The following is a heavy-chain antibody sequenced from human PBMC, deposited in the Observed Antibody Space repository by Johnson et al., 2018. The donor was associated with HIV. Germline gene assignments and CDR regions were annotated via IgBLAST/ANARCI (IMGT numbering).Heavy chain of an antibody. Sequence: QVQLVESGGGVVQPGRSLRLSCAASGFTFSSYGMHWVRQAPGKGLEWVAIISYDGSNKYYSESVKGRFTISRDNSKDTLYLQMNSLRAEDTAVYYCAKIKSWELLGAFDIWGQGTMVTVAS. CDR2: ISYDGSNK. D-gene: IGHD1-26*01. V-gene: IGHV3-30*18. CDR3: AKIKSWELLGAFDI. J-gene: IGHJ3*02. CDR1: GFTFSSYG.